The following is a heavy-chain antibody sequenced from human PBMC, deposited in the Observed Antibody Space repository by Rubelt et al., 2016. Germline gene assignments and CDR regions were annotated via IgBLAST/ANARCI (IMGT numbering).Heavy chain of an antibody. Sequence: EVQLVQSGAEVKKPGESLKISCKGSGYSFTSYWIGWVRQMPGKGLEWMGIIYPGDSDTRYSPSCQGQLTTSADKSSSTAYLQWSSLKASDTAMYYCARVTTVTNDNWFDPWGQGTLVTVSS. CDR1: GYSFTSYW. V-gene: IGHV5-51*01. D-gene: IGHD4-17*01. CDR2: IYPGDSDT. J-gene: IGHJ5*02. CDR3: ARVTTVTNDNWFDP.